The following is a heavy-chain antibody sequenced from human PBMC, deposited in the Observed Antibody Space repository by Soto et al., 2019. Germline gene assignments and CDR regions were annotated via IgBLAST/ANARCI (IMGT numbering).Heavy chain of an antibody. D-gene: IGHD3-9*01. V-gene: IGHV4-59*08. J-gene: IGHJ6*03. CDR2: IYYSGST. Sequence: SETLSLTCTVSGGSISSYYWSWIRQPPGKGLEWIGYIYYSGSTNYNPSLKRRVTFSADSSRGQFSLRLNSVTAADTAVHYCARTVLGPDLLADSFVDYYYYMDVWGQGTTVTVSS. CDR1: GGSISSYY. CDR3: ARTVLGPDLLADSFVDYYYYMDV.